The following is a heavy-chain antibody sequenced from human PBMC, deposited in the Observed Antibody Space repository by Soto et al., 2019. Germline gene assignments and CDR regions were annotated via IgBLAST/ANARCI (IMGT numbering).Heavy chain of an antibody. Sequence: SETLSLTCTVSGGSISSYYWSWIRQPAGKGLEWIGRIYTSGSTNYNPSLKSRVTMSVDTSKNQFSLKLSSVTAADTAVYYCSRSGGGYSYAYNWFDPWGQGTLVTVSS. V-gene: IGHV4-4*07. CDR1: GGSISSYY. CDR3: SRSGGGYSYAYNWFDP. D-gene: IGHD5-18*01. CDR2: IYTSGST. J-gene: IGHJ5*02.